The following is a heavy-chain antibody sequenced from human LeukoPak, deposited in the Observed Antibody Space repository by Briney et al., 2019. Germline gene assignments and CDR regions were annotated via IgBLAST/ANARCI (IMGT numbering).Heavy chain of an antibody. J-gene: IGHJ4*02. CDR1: GYTFTSYD. Sequence: ASVKVSCKASGYTFTSYDINWVRQATGQGLEWMGWMNPNSGNTGYAQKFQGRVTMTRNTSISTAYMELSSLRSEDTAVYYCARGSPYYDILTGWVTWGQGTLVTVSS. CDR2: MNPNSGNT. V-gene: IGHV1-8*01. CDR3: ARGSPYYDILTGWVT. D-gene: IGHD3-9*01.